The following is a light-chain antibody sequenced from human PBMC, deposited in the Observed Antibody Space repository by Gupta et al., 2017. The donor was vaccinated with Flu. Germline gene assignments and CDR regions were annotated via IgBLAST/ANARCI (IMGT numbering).Light chain of an antibody. J-gene: IGLJ2*01. V-gene: IGLV3-19*01. Sequence: SSELTQDPAVSVALGQTVRISCQGDALRIFYASWYQQKPGQAPILVFYAKNSRPSGIPDRFSGPSSGNTASLTITGAQAEDEADDYCASRDSSHRGVFGGGTKLTVL. CDR3: ASRDSSHRGV. CDR1: ALRIFY. CDR2: AKN.